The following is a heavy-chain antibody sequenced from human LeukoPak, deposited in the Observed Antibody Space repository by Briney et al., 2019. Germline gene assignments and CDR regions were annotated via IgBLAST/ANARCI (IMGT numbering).Heavy chain of an antibody. CDR3: ARGPGLATIWSRYYMDV. Sequence: SVKVSCKASGGTFSSYGISWVRQAPGQGLEWMGGIIPIFGTPNYAQKFQGRVTITADESTSTAYMELSSLRSEDTAVYYCARGPGLATIWSRYYMDVWGRGTTVTISS. CDR2: IIPIFGTP. V-gene: IGHV1-69*13. D-gene: IGHD5-12*01. CDR1: GGTFSSYG. J-gene: IGHJ6*03.